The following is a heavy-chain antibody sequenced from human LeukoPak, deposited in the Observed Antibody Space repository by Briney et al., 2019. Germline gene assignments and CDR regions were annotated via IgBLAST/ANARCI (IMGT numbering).Heavy chain of an antibody. CDR1: GITFSDYY. D-gene: IGHD3-22*01. CDR3: ATDGRVFEYYYDSSDYFTFFDY. CDR2: ISDTGYIT. Sequence: PGGSLRLSCAASGITFSDYYMSWVRQAPGKGLEWISYISDTGYITYYADSVRGRFTISRDNSKNSLFLQMSSLRAEDTAVYYCATDGRVFEYYYDSSDYFTFFDYWGQGTLVTVSS. J-gene: IGHJ4*02. V-gene: IGHV3-11*04.